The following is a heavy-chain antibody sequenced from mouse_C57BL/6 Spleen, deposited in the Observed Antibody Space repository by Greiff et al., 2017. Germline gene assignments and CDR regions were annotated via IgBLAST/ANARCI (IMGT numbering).Heavy chain of an antibody. J-gene: IGHJ4*01. CDR3: ARDYGSSYYAMDY. CDR1: GYAFSSYW. V-gene: IGHV1-80*01. D-gene: IGHD1-1*01. CDR2: IYPGDGDT. Sequence: VMLVESGAELVKPGASVKISCKASGYAFSSYWMNWVKQRPGKGLEWIGQIYPGDGDTNYNGKFKGKATLTADKSSSTAYMQLSSLTSEDSAVYFCARDYGSSYYAMDYWGQGTSVTVSS.